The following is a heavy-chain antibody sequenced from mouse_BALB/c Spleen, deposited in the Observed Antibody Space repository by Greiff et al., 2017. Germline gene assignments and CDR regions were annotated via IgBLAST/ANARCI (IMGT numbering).Heavy chain of an antibody. J-gene: IGHJ4*01. D-gene: IGHD1-1*01. CDR2: ISSGGSYT. CDR3: TRDYYGSYAMDY. Sequence: EVHLVESGGGLVKPGGSLKLSCAASGFTFSSYTMSWVRQTPEKRLEWVATISSGGSYTYYPDSVKGRFTISRDNAKNTLYLQMSSLKSEDTAMFYCTRDYYGSYAMDYWGQGTSVTVSS. V-gene: IGHV5-6-4*01. CDR1: GFTFSSYT.